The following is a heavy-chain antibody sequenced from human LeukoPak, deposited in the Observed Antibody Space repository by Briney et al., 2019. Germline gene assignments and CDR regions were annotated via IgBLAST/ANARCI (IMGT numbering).Heavy chain of an antibody. CDR1: GGSISSHS. Sequence: SETLSLTCTVSGGSISSHSWSWIRQPPGKGLEWIGNIYYSGSIKYNPSLKSRVTTLVDTSKNQFSLKLSSVTAADTAVYYCARDQNYDSSGSFGMDVWGQGTTVTVSS. J-gene: IGHJ6*02. D-gene: IGHD3-22*01. CDR3: ARDQNYDSSGSFGMDV. CDR2: IYYSGSI. V-gene: IGHV4-59*11.